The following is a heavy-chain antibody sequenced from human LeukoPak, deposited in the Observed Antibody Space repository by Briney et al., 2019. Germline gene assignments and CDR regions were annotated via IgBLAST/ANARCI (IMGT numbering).Heavy chain of an antibody. Sequence: GGSLRLSYAASGFTFSTYGMHWVRQAPGKGLEWVAVIWYDGSKTEYGDSVKGRFTISRDDSRNTLSLQMSSLRAEDTAVYYCAREASGYYSDIWGQGTLVTVSS. D-gene: IGHD3-22*01. V-gene: IGHV3-33*01. CDR1: GFTFSTYG. J-gene: IGHJ4*02. CDR2: IWYDGSKT. CDR3: AREASGYYSDI.